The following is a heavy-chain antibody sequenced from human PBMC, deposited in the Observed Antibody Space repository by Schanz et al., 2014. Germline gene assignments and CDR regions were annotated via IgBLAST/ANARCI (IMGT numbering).Heavy chain of an antibody. Sequence: VQLVESGGGVVQPGRSLRLSCAASGFTLSSYAMHWVRQAPGKGLEWVSSISSSGSYIHYADSVKGRFTISRDNSKNTLYLQMNTLRAEDTAVYYCARDRGYCSGGSCLTFDYWGQGTLVTVSS. CDR3: ARDRGYCSGGSCLTFDY. D-gene: IGHD2-15*01. CDR1: GFTLSSYA. V-gene: IGHV3-21*01. J-gene: IGHJ4*02. CDR2: ISSSGSYI.